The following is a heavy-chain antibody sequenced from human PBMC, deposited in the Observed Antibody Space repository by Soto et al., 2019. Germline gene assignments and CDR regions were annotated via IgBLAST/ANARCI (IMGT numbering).Heavy chain of an antibody. Sequence: PGGSLRLSCAASGFTFSSYAMHWVRQAPGKGLEWVAVISYDGSNKYYADSVKGRFTISRDNSKNTLYLQMNSLRAEDTAVYYCARALGYSSSWITFDYWGQGTPVTVSS. J-gene: IGHJ4*02. D-gene: IGHD6-13*01. CDR2: ISYDGSNK. CDR1: GFTFSSYA. CDR3: ARALGYSSSWITFDY. V-gene: IGHV3-30-3*01.